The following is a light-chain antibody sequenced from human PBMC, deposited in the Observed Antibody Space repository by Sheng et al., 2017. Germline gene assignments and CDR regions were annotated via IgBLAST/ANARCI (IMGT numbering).Light chain of an antibody. CDR2: KAS. Sequence: DIQLTQSPSSVSASVGDRVTITCRASQSIGNWLAWYQQKPGKAPNLLIYKASSLESGVPSRFSGSGSGTEFTLTISSLQPDDFAIYFCQQYNTYFPTFGPGTKVDIK. CDR1: QSIGNW. V-gene: IGKV1-5*03. CDR3: QQYNTYFPT. J-gene: IGKJ3*01.